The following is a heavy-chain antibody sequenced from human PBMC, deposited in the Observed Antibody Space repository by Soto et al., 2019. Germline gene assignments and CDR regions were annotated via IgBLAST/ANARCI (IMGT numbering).Heavy chain of an antibody. CDR2: ISAYNGNT. CDR1: GYTFTSYG. Sequence: QVQLVQSGAEVKKPGASVKVSCKASGYTFTSYGISWVRQAPGQGLEWMGWISAYNGNTNYARKLQGRVTMTTDTSTSTAYMELRSLRSDDTAVYYCARSHRSGEWLLLPGRVFDYWGQGTLVTVSS. J-gene: IGHJ4*02. CDR3: ARSHRSGEWLLLPGRVFDY. V-gene: IGHV1-18*04. D-gene: IGHD3-22*01.